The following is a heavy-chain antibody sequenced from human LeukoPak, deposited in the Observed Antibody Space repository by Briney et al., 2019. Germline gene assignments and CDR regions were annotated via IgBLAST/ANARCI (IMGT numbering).Heavy chain of an antibody. CDR2: IKQDGSEK. CDR1: GFSFSSYW. D-gene: IGHD3-22*01. J-gene: IGHJ4*02. CDR3: ARESEYYDTSGYFLYYFDY. Sequence: GGSLRLSCAASGFSFSSYWMSWVRQAPGKGLEWVANIKQDGSEKYYVASVKGRFTISRDNAKNSLYLQMNSLRAEDTAVYYCARESEYYDTSGYFLYYFDYWGQGTLVTVSS. V-gene: IGHV3-7*01.